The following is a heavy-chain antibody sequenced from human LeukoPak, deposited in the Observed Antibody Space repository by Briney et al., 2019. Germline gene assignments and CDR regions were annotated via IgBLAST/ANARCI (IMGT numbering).Heavy chain of an antibody. CDR1: GFTFSSYS. V-gene: IGHV3-21*01. CDR3: ARDLSAGRNHWFDP. Sequence: GGSLRLSCAASGFTFSSYSMNWVRQAPGKGLEWVSSISSSSSYIYYADSVKGRFTISRDNAKNSLYLQMNSLRAEDTAVYYCARDLSAGRNHWFDPWGQGTLVTVSS. J-gene: IGHJ5*02. D-gene: IGHD6-19*01. CDR2: ISSSSSYI.